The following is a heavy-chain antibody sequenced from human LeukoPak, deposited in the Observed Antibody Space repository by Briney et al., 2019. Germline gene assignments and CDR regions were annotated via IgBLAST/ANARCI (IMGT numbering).Heavy chain of an antibody. J-gene: IGHJ4*02. CDR1: GFTFSSYA. Sequence: GGSLRLSCAASGFTFSSYAMSWVRQAPGKGLEWVSAISGSGGSTYYADSVKGRFTIYRDNSKNTLYLQMNSLRAEDTAVYYCAKFLPTHIVVANYYFDYWGQGTLVTVSS. V-gene: IGHV3-23*01. D-gene: IGHD2-21*01. CDR2: ISGSGGST. CDR3: AKFLPTHIVVANYYFDY.